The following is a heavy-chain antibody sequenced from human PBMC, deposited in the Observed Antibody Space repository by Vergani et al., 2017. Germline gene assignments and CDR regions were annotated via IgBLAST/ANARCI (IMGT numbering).Heavy chain of an antibody. J-gene: IGHJ4*02. D-gene: IGHD6-13*01. CDR1: GFTFNNYG. V-gene: IGHV3-30*18. CDR2: ISYDGSNK. CDR3: AKDRRVVAAAGSSD. Sequence: VQLVESGGGVVQSGRSLRLSCAASGFTFNNYGMHWVRPAPGKGLEWVAVISYDGSNKYYADSVKGRFTISRDNSKNTLYLQMNSLRAEDTAIYYCAKDRRVVAAAGSSDWGQGALVTVSS.